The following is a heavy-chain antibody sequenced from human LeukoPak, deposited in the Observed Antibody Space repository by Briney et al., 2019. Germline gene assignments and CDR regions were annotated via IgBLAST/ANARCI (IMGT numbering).Heavy chain of an antibody. CDR2: IYPGDSDT. J-gene: IGHJ6*02. V-gene: IGHV5-51*01. CDR1: GGSFTSYW. CDR3: ARRGQEGPAASPYYYYSMDV. Sequence: GESLKIFCKGSGGSFTSYWIGWVRQMPGKGLEWMGIIYPGDSDTRYSPSFQGQVTISADKSISTAYLQWSSLRASDTAIYYCARRGQEGPAASPYYYYSMDVWGQGTTVTVSS. D-gene: IGHD2-2*01.